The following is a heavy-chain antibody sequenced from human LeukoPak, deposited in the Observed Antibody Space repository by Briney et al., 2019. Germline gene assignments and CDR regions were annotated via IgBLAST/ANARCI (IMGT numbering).Heavy chain of an antibody. Sequence: SETLSLXCTVSGGCISSSSYYWGWLRQPPGKGLEWIGSIYYSGSTYYNPSLKSRVTISVDTSKNQFSLKLSSVTAADTAVYYCARASSGWYGYYFDYWGQGTLVTVSS. CDR1: GGCISSSSYY. CDR2: IYYSGST. J-gene: IGHJ4*02. V-gene: IGHV4-39*01. CDR3: ARASSGWYGYYFDY. D-gene: IGHD6-19*01.